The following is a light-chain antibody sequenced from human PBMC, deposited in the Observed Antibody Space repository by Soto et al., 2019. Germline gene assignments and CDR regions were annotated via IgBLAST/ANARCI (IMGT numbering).Light chain of an antibody. CDR2: AAS. CDR1: QSISSY. Sequence: DIQMTQSPSSLSASVGARVTITCRASQSISSYLNWYQQKPVKAPKLLIYAASSLQSGVPSRFSGSGSGTDFTLTISSLQPEDFATYYCQQSYSTPGTFGQGTKLEIK. V-gene: IGKV1-39*01. J-gene: IGKJ2*01. CDR3: QQSYSTPGT.